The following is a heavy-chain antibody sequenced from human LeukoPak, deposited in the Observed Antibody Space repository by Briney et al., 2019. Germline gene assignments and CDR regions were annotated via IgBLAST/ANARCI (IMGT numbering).Heavy chain of an antibody. CDR1: GFTSSDYY. Sequence: PGGSLRLSCAASGFTSSDYYMSWIRPAPGKGLAWVSYISSSGSTIYYADTVKGRFNISRDNAKNSLYLQMNSLRAEDTAVYARDIVVVVAAPYYYYGMDVWGQGATVTVSS. D-gene: IGHD2-15*01. J-gene: IGHJ6*02. CDR3: DIVVVVAAPYYYYGMDV. V-gene: IGHV3-11*01. CDR2: ISSSGSTI.